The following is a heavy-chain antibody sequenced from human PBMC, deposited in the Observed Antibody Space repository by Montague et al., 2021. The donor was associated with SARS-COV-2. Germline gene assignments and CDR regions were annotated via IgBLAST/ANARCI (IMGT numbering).Heavy chain of an antibody. D-gene: IGHD1-14*01. Sequence: CAISGDSVSSNSAAWNWIRQSPSRGLEWLGRTYYRSRWFNDYAVSIRSRITINPDTSKNQFSLQLNSVTPEDTAVYYCASATEWRGYYYYYHVDVWGKGTTVTVSS. V-gene: IGHV6-1*01. CDR1: GDSVSSNSAA. CDR2: TYYRSRWFN. J-gene: IGHJ6*03. CDR3: ASATEWRGYYYYYHVDV.